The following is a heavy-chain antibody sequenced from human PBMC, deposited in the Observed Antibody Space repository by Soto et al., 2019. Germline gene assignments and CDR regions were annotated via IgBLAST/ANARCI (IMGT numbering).Heavy chain of an antibody. CDR1: GFTFSSYG. CDR3: AKPIYDSSGYSFDY. J-gene: IGHJ4*02. D-gene: IGHD3-22*01. CDR2: ISYDGSNK. V-gene: IGHV3-30*18. Sequence: GGSLRLSCAASGFTFSSYGMHWVRQAPGKGLEWVAVISYDGSNKYYADSVKGRFTISRDNSKNTLYLQMNSLRAEDTAVYYCAKPIYDSSGYSFDYWGQGTLVTISS.